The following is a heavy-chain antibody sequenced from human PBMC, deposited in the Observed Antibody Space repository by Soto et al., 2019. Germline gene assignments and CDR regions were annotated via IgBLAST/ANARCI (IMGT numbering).Heavy chain of an antibody. J-gene: IGHJ4*02. Sequence: QEQLVQSGAEVKKSGSSVKVSCKDTGGLFSSYAVSWVRQAPGQGLEWMGGIIPVFDTVYYAQKFQGRVTITAEESTNTAYMELSSLRSEDRAMYYCARGGSGYVWFNEFWGQGTLVTVSS. V-gene: IGHV1-69*01. CDR3: ARGGSGYVWFNEF. CDR1: GGLFSSYA. CDR2: IIPVFDTV. D-gene: IGHD3-22*01.